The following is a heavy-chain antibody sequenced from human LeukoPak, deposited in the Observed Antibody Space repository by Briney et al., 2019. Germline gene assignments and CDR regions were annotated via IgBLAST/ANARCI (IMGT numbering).Heavy chain of an antibody. CDR1: GYTFTGYY. J-gene: IGHJ6*03. CDR3: ARTLWFGAGYMDV. Sequence: ASVTVSCKASGYTFTGYYMHWVRQAPGQGLEWMGWINPNSVGTNYAQKFQGRVTMTRDTSISTAYMELRRLRSDDTAVYYCARTLWFGAGYMDVWGKGTTVTVSS. CDR2: INPNSVGT. V-gene: IGHV1-2*02. D-gene: IGHD3-10*01.